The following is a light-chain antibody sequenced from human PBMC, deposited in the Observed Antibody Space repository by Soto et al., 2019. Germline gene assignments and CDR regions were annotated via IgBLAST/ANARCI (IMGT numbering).Light chain of an antibody. CDR2: GAS. CDR3: QHYVTSSIN. J-gene: IGKJ5*01. CDR1: QSVTSTS. V-gene: IGKV3-20*01. Sequence: IVLTHSPGTLSFSPGERATLSCRASQSVTSTSLAWYQQKPGQAPRLLMYGASSRATGTPDRISGGGSGTDFTLNISRLEPEDFAVYQCQHYVTSSINFGQPPRLE.